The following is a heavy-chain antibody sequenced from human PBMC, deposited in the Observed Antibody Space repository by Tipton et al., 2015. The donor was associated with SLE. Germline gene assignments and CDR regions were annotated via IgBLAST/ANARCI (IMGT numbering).Heavy chain of an antibody. CDR2: IYSGSTKT. CDR3: AKDSAFSNSWPVDY. V-gene: IGHV3-23*03. CDR1: GFTFSSYA. Sequence: SLRLSCAASGFTFSSYAMTWVRQAPGKGLEWVSVIYSGSTKTYYADSVKGRFSISRDDSQNTLDLQMDSLRTEDTAVYFCAKDSAFSNSWPVDYWGQGTLVTVSS. D-gene: IGHD6-13*01. J-gene: IGHJ4*02.